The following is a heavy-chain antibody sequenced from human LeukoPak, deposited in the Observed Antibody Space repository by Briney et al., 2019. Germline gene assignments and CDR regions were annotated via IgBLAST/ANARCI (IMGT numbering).Heavy chain of an antibody. D-gene: IGHD3-22*01. V-gene: IGHV3-23*01. CDR2: ISGSGGNT. CDR3: ARGRNYYDSSGYYYEGDAFDI. J-gene: IGHJ3*02. Sequence: GGSLRLSCAASGFTFSSYGMSWVRQAPGKGLEWVSAISGSGGNTYYADSVKGRFTISRDNSKNTLYLQMNSLRAEDTAVYYCARGRNYYDSSGYYYEGDAFDIWGQGTMVTVSS. CDR1: GFTFSSYG.